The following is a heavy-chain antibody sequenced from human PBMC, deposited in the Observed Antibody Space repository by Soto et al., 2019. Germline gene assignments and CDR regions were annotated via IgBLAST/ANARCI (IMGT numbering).Heavy chain of an antibody. CDR3: ARDQPTSLCYDSLEPAFDY. J-gene: IGHJ4*02. CDR2: INSDGSST. CDR1: GFTFSGYW. D-gene: IGHD3-22*01. V-gene: IGHV3-74*01. Sequence: PGGSLRLSCAAAGFTFSGYWRHWVRQEPGKGLVWVSRINSDGSSTNYADSVKGRFTISRDNSKNTLYLQMNSLRAEDTAVYYCARDQPTSLCYDSLEPAFDYWGQGTLVTVSS.